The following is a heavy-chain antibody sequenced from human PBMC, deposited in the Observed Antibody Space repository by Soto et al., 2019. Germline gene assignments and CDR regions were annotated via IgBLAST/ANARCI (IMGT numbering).Heavy chain of an antibody. CDR1: GGSISSYY. D-gene: IGHD2-2*01. CDR2: IYYSEST. CDR3: ARLQGYCITTGCYGHYAMDV. J-gene: IGHJ6*02. V-gene: IGHV4-59*01. Sequence: PSETLSLTCTVSGGSISSYYWSWIRQPPGKGLEWIGYIYYSESTYYNPSLKSRVTISVDTSKNQFSLKLSSVTAADTAVYYCARLQGYCITTGCYGHYAMDVWGQGTTVTVSS.